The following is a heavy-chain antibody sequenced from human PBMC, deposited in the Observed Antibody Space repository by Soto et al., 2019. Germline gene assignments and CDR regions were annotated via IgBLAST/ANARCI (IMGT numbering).Heavy chain of an antibody. J-gene: IGHJ4*02. CDR2: IYYSGST. Sequence: SETLSLTCTVSGGSISSSSYYWGWIRQPPGKGLEWIGSIYYSGSTYYNPSLKSRVTISVDTSKNQFSLKLSSVTAADTAVYYCARSEVTLSGYFDYWGQGTLVTVSS. V-gene: IGHV4-39*07. CDR3: ARSEVTLSGYFDY. CDR1: GGSISSSSYY. D-gene: IGHD4-4*01.